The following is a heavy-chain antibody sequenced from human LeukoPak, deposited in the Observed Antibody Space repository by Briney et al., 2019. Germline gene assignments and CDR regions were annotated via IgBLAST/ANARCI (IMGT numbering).Heavy chain of an antibody. V-gene: IGHV3-74*01. J-gene: IGHJ5*02. CDR1: GFTFSSYW. CDR2: INSDGSST. D-gene: IGHD5-18*01. Sequence: GGSLRLSCAVSGFTFSSYWMHWVRQAPGKGLVWVSRINSDGSSTIYAGSVKGRFTISRDNAKNTLYLQMNSLRAEDTGVYYCAREASAAMVPWGQGTLVTVSS. CDR3: AREASAAMVP.